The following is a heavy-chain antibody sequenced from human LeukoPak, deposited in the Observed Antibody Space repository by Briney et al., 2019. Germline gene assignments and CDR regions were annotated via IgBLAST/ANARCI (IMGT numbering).Heavy chain of an antibody. V-gene: IGHV1-69*13. D-gene: IGHD2-2*01. CDR2: IIPIFGTA. CDR3: AREKYCSSTSCYARGYYYYGMDV. J-gene: IGHJ6*02. CDR1: GGTFSSYA. Sequence: GASVKVSCKASGGTFSSYAISWVRQAPGQALEWMGGIIPIFGTANYAQKFQGRVTITADESTSTAYMELSSLRSEDTAVYYCAREKYCSSTSCYARGYYYYGMDVWGQGTTVTVSS.